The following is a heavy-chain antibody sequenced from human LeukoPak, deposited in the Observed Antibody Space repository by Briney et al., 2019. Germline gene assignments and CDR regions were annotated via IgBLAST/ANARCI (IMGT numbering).Heavy chain of an antibody. Sequence: GASVNVSCKASGYTFTGYYMHWVRQAPGQGLEWMGWINPNSGGTNYAQKFQGRVTMTRDTSISTAYMELSRLRSDDTAVYYCAREGALRYFDWLLYPPDYWGQGTLVTVSS. CDR3: AREGALRYFDWLLYPPDY. J-gene: IGHJ4*02. CDR2: INPNSGGT. D-gene: IGHD3-9*01. CDR1: GYTFTGYY. V-gene: IGHV1-2*02.